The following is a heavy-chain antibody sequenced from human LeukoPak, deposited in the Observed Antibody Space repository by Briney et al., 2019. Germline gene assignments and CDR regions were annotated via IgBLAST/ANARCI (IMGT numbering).Heavy chain of an antibody. CDR3: ALHNGYGWGRPYADWLDP. CDR2: IAPGAPAT. CDR1: GITFTAYW. D-gene: IGHD3-10*01. J-gene: IGHJ5*02. V-gene: IGHV5-51*01. Sequence: GESLKISCKTSGITFTAYWIVWVRQLPGKGLECVVGIAPGAPATRYSPSFQGQVTMSADKSLTPAYLQWDTLKAPDTAVYYCALHNGYGWGRPYADWLDPWGKGSLVTASS.